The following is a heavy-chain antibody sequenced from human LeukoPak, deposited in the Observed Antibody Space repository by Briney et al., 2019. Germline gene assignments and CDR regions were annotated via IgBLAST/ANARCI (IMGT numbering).Heavy chain of an antibody. CDR3: AKDRGREGYNQFDY. J-gene: IGHJ4*02. Sequence: PGGSLRLSCAASRFTFGNDAMSWVRQAPGQGLEWVSTMSVSGGPIFYADSVKGRFTISRDNSRNTMYLQMNSVRAEHTDVFYCAKDRGREGYNQFDYWGQGTLVTVSS. D-gene: IGHD1-14*01. V-gene: IGHV3-23*01. CDR1: RFTFGNDA. CDR2: MSVSGGPI.